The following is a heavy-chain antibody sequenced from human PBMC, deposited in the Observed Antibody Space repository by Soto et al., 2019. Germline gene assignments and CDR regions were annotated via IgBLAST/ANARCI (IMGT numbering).Heavy chain of an antibody. J-gene: IGHJ4*02. D-gene: IGHD5-12*01. CDR3: ARVLDIRYRGHGLDF. Sequence: EVQLVEAGGGLVQPGGSLRLSCAASGFTFSSYWLNWVRQVPGKGLVWVSRINNDGSSTTYADSVKGRFTISRANAKNTLYLQMNSLRAEDTAVYYCARVLDIRYRGHGLDFWGQGTLVTVSS. V-gene: IGHV3-74*01. CDR2: INNDGSST. CDR1: GFTFSSYW.